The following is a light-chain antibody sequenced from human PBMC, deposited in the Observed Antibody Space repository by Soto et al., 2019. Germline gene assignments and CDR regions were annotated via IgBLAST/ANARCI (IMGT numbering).Light chain of an antibody. CDR1: QSVSSSY. J-gene: IGKJ1*01. V-gene: IGKV3-20*01. CDR2: GAS. Sequence: EIVLTQSPGTLSLSPGERATLSCRARQSVSSSYLAWYQQKPGQAPRLLIYGASSRATGIPDRFSGSGSGTHFTLPIGSLVPVDFAVYYYQHYVTSPLTFGQWTKVQIK. CDR3: QHYVTSPLT.